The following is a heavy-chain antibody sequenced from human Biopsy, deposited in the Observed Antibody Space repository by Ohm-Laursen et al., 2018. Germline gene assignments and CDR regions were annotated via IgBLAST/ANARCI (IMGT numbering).Heavy chain of an antibody. V-gene: IGHV4-59*01. Sequence: TLSLTCTVSDGSINSYYWNWIRQPPGKRLEWIGNIYYSGSTNFNPSLKSRVTISVDTSKNQFSLKLNSVTAADTAVYFCARGSSYGYDFDYWGQGTLVAVSS. D-gene: IGHD5-18*01. J-gene: IGHJ4*02. CDR1: DGSINSYY. CDR2: IYYSGST. CDR3: ARGSSYGYDFDY.